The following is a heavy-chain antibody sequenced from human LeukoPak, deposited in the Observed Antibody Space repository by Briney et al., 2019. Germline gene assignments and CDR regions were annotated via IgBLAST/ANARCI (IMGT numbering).Heavy chain of an antibody. CDR3: ARAPSEIGGYYPEYFRH. CDR2: IKSDGGT. Sequence: GGSLRLSCAASGFTFSTYWMHWVRQAPGKGLVWVSRIKSDGGTNYADSVKGRFTISRDNAKKTVSLQMNSLRPEDTGVYYCARAPSEIGGYYPEYFRHWGQGTLITVSS. D-gene: IGHD3-22*01. CDR1: GFTFSTYW. J-gene: IGHJ1*01. V-gene: IGHV3-74*01.